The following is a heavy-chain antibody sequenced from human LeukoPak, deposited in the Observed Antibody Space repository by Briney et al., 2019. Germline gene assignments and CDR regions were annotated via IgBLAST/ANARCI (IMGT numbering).Heavy chain of an antibody. CDR2: IYYSGST. Sequence: SETLSLSCTVSGGSVSSGSYYWSWIRQPPGKGLEWIGYIYYSGSTNYNPSLKSRVTISVDTSKNQFSLKLSSVTAADTAVYYCARDVRPSRRVFRNHWFDPWGQGTLVTVSS. CDR1: GGSVSSGSYY. J-gene: IGHJ5*02. V-gene: IGHV4-61*01. CDR3: ARDVRPSRRVFRNHWFDP. D-gene: IGHD2-8*01.